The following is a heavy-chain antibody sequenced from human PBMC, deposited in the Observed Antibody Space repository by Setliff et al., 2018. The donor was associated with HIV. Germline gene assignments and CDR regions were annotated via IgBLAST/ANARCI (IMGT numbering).Heavy chain of an antibody. CDR3: VGRFGLVQIFYFDY. D-gene: IGHD2-15*01. J-gene: IGHJ4*02. V-gene: IGHV4-59*01. CDR1: GFTFSTYG. Sequence: GSLRLSCAASGFTFSTYGLNWVRQAPGKGLEWIGSMYYGGSATYNPSLKSRVTISIDTSKSQFSLKLSSATAADTAVYFCVGRFGLVQIFYFDYWGQGMLVTVSS. CDR2: MYYGGSA.